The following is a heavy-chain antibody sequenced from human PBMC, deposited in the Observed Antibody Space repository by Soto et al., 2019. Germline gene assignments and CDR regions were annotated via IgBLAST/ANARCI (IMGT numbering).Heavy chain of an antibody. CDR2: IKSKTDGGTT. J-gene: IGHJ2*01. CDR3: TAAQAVADSGTTYWYFDL. Sequence: GGSLRLSCAASGFTFSNAWMSWVRQAPGEGLEWVGRIKSKTDGGTTDYAAPVKGRFTISRDDSKNTLYLQMNSLKTEDTAVYYCTAAQAVADSGTTYWYFDLWGRGTLVTVSS. CDR1: GFTFSNAW. D-gene: IGHD6-19*01. V-gene: IGHV3-15*01.